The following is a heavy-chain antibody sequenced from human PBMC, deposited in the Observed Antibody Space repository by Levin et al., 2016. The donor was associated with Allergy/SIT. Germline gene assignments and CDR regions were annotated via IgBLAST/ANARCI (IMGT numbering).Heavy chain of an antibody. Sequence: GGSLRLSCAASGFTFTSYWMRWVRQAPGKGLEWVADIKQDGSEIYYVDSVKGRFTISRDNTNNSLFLQMNSLRAEDTAVYYCARDGYSSTVIHLWGQGTLVTVSS. CDR3: ARDGYSSTVIHL. CDR1: GFTFTSYW. CDR2: IKQDGSEI. V-gene: IGHV3-7*03. J-gene: IGHJ1*01. D-gene: IGHD6-19*01.